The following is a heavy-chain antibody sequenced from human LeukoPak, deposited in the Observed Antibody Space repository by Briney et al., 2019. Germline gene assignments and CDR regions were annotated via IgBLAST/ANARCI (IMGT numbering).Heavy chain of an antibody. CDR2: INHSGST. D-gene: IGHD1-26*01. V-gene: IGHV4-34*01. CDR1: GGSFSGYY. J-gene: IGHJ4*02. CDR3: ARVGRRAHGY. Sequence: SETLSLTCAVYGGSFSGYYWSWIRQPPGKGLEWIGEINHSGSTNYNPSLKSRVTISVDTSKNQFSLKLSSVTAADTAVYYCARVGRRAHGYWGQGTLVTVSS.